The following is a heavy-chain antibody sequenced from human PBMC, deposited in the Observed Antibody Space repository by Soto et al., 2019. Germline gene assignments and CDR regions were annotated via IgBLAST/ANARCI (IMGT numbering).Heavy chain of an antibody. V-gene: IGHV4-39*01. CDR3: ARHRINRGSWYWVDP. J-gene: IGHJ5*02. D-gene: IGHD6-13*01. CDR1: GGSISSSDHY. Sequence: SETLSLTCTVSGGSISSSDHYWAWIRQPPGKGLEWLATIYYSGSIYYSPSLKSRATISVDTSKNQISLNLTSVTAADTALYYCARHRINRGSWYWVDPWGQGTLGTVS. CDR2: IYYSGSI.